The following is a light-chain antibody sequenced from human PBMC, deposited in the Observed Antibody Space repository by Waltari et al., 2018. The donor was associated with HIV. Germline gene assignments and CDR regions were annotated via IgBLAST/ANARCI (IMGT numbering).Light chain of an antibody. CDR2: EVA. J-gene: IGLJ2*01. Sequence: QSALTQPASVSASPGQSTTISCTGPTSDVGTYNYVSWYQQHPGKAPKLIIYEVATRPSGISDRFSGSKSDNTASLTIAALQPEDEANYFCSSYTNTNISFGGGTRVTVL. CDR3: SSYTNTNIS. V-gene: IGLV2-14*01. CDR1: TSDVGTYNY.